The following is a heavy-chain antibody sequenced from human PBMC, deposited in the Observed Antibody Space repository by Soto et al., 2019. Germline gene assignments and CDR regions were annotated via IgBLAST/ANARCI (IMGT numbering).Heavy chain of an antibody. J-gene: IGHJ4*02. CDR2: IKSKIDGGTT. D-gene: IGHD1-1*01. Sequence: EVQLVESGGGLVKPGGSLRLSCAVSGFTFNKVWMNWVRQAPGKGLEWVGRIKSKIDGGTTDYAAAVNGRFTITRDDSKDTLYLQMNSLKTEDTAAYFCTTGRDDLLYWGQGTLVTVSS. V-gene: IGHV3-15*07. CDR1: GFTFNKVW. CDR3: TTGRDDLLY.